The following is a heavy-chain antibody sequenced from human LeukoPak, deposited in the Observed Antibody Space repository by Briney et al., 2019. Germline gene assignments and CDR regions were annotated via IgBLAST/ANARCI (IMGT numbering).Heavy chain of an antibody. CDR2: IYHSGST. D-gene: IGHD5-18*01. CDR1: GGSISSGGYY. CDR3: ARRQGVTAMVTSEAHFDY. Sequence: SETLSLTCTVSGGSISSGGYYWSWIRQPPGKGLEWIGYIYHSGSTYYNPSLKSRVTISVDRSKNQFSLKLSSVTAADTAVYYCARRQGVTAMVTSEAHFDYWGQGTLVTVSS. V-gene: IGHV4-30-2*01. J-gene: IGHJ4*02.